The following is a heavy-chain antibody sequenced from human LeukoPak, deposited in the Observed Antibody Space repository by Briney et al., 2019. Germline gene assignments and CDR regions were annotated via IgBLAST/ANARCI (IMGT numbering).Heavy chain of an antibody. CDR2: IYYSGNT. J-gene: IGHJ3*02. Sequence: SETLSLTCTVSGGSISGDHWNWIRQPPGKGLEWIGYIYYSGNTNYNPSLKSGVTISVDTSKNQFSLKLSSVTAADTAVYYCARRNDFDIWGQGTMVTVSS. V-gene: IGHV4-59*08. CDR1: GGSISGDH. CDR3: ARRNDFDI.